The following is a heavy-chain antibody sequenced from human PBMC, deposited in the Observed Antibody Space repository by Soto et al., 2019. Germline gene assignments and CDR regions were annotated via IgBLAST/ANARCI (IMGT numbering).Heavy chain of an antibody. D-gene: IGHD2-2*01. CDR3: ARGQKGLLVVPAAMIPSYYMDV. Sequence: GASVKVSCKASGYTFTGYYMHWVRQAPGQGLEWIGWINPNSGGTNYAQKFQGWVTMTRDTSISTAYMELSRLRSDDTAVYYCARGQKGLLVVPAAMIPSYYMDVWGKGTTVTVSS. CDR2: INPNSGGT. CDR1: GYTFTGYY. J-gene: IGHJ6*03. V-gene: IGHV1-2*04.